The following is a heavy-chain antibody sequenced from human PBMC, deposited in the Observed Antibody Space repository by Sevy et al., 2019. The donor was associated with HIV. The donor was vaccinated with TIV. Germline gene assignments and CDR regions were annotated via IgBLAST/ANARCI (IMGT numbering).Heavy chain of an antibody. J-gene: IGHJ4*02. V-gene: IGHV1-24*01. Sequence: ASVKVSCKVSGYTLSELSMHWVRQAPGKGLEWMGGFDEDGETLYAQKFQGRVTMTEDKSTETAYMELSSLRSEDTAVYYCATDIVVGRDYWGQGTLVTVSS. CDR1: GYTLSELS. D-gene: IGHD2-2*01. CDR2: FDEDGET. CDR3: ATDIVVGRDY.